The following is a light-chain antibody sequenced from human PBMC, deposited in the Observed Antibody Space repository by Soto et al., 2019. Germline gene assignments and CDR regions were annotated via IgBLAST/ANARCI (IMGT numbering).Light chain of an antibody. Sequence: EIVITQSPAALSVSPGERASLSCRASQSVNTNLAWYQQKPGQAPRLLIYEASRRATGIPARFSGSGSGTDFTLTISSLQSEDVAIYYCQQYKKWPPLTFGGGTKVDIK. V-gene: IGKV3-15*01. CDR2: EAS. J-gene: IGKJ4*01. CDR1: QSVNTN. CDR3: QQYKKWPPLT.